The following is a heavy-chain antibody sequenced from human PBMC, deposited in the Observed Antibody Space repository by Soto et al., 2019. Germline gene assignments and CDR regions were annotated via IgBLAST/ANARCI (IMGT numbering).Heavy chain of an antibody. V-gene: IGHV4-61*01. CDR1: GGSVSSGSYY. CDR2: IYYSGST. Sequence: SETLSLTCTVSGGSVSSGSYYWSWIRQPPGKGLEWIGYIYYSGSTNYNPSLKSRVTISVDTSKNQFSLKLSSVTAADTAVYYCARKQSGFFYGIDYWGQGTLVTV. J-gene: IGHJ4*02. CDR3: ARKQSGFFYGIDY. D-gene: IGHD3-3*01.